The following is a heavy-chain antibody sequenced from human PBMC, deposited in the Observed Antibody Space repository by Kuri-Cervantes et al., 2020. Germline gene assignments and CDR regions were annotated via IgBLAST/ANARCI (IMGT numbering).Heavy chain of an antibody. J-gene: IGHJ6*02. V-gene: IGHV1-69*13. Sequence: SVKVSCKASGYTFTDYYIHWVRQAPGQGLEWMGGIIPTFGTANYAQKFQGRVTITADESTSTAYMELSSLRSEDTAVYYCARDRTMVRGVITNYYYDGMDVWGQGTTVTVSS. CDR3: ARDRTMVRGVITNYYYDGMDV. D-gene: IGHD3-10*01. CDR1: GYTFTDYY. CDR2: IIPTFGTA.